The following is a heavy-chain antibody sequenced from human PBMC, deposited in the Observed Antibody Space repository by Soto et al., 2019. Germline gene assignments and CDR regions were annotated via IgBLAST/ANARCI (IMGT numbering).Heavy chain of an antibody. J-gene: IGHJ5*02. Sequence: SETLSLTCTVSGGSISSSSYYWGWIRQPPGKGLEWIGSIYYSGSTYYNPSLKSRVTISVDTSKNQFSLKLSSVTAADTAVYYCARDTAGTTFGLGWFDPWGQGTLVTVSS. CDR1: GGSISSSSYY. CDR3: ARDTAGTTFGLGWFDP. D-gene: IGHD1-7*01. V-gene: IGHV4-39*02. CDR2: IYYSGST.